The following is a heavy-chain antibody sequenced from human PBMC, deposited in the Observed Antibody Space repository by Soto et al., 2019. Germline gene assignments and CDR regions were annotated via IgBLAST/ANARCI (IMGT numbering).Heavy chain of an antibody. CDR2: ISYDGSNK. D-gene: IGHD3-10*01. J-gene: IGHJ5*02. V-gene: IGHV3-30-3*01. CDR3: ASLGNTYYYGSGSFRNWFDP. Sequence: QVQLVESGGGVVQPGRSLRLSCAASGFTFSSYAMHWVRQAPGKGLEWVAVISYDGSNKYYADSVKGRLTISRDNSKNTLSLQMNSLRAEDTAVYYCASLGNTYYYGSGSFRNWFDPWGQGTLVTVSS. CDR1: GFTFSSYA.